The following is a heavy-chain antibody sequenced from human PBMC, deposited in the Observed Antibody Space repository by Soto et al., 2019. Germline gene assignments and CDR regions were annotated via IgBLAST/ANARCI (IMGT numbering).Heavy chain of an antibody. CDR3: AKDRSRITMVRGVIITPFFDY. Sequence: VQLLESGGGLVQPGGSLRLSCAASGFTFSSYAMSWVRQAPGKGLEWVSAISGSGGSTYYADSVKGRFTISRDNSKNTLYLQMNSLRAEDTAVYYCAKDRSRITMVRGVIITPFFDYWGQGTLVTVSS. CDR1: GFTFSSYA. J-gene: IGHJ4*02. V-gene: IGHV3-23*01. CDR2: ISGSGGST. D-gene: IGHD3-10*01.